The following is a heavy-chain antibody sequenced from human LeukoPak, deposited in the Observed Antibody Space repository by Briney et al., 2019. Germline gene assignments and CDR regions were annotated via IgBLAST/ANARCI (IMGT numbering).Heavy chain of an antibody. CDR3: ARVSYYYDSSGYYHYHDAFDI. V-gene: IGHV3-53*01. J-gene: IGHJ3*02. CDR1: GFTVSGNY. Sequence: GGSLRLSCAASGFTVSGNYMSWVRQAPGKGLEWVSTIYSGGSTYYADSVKGRFTISRDNSKNTLYLQMNSLRAEDTAVYYCARVSYYYDSSGYYHYHDAFDIWGQGTMVTVSS. CDR2: IYSGGST. D-gene: IGHD3-22*01.